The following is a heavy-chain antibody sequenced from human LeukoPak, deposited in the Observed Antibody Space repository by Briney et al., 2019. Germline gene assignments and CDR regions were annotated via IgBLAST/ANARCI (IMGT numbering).Heavy chain of an antibody. D-gene: IGHD3-10*01. V-gene: IGHV3-7*01. CDR1: GFIFRNYW. J-gene: IGHJ4*02. CDR2: INEDGSEK. Sequence: GGSLRLSCAAAGFIFRNYWMGWVREAPGKGLEWVANINEDGSEKYYVDSVKGRFIISRDNAKNSLYLQMDLLRAEDTAVFYCLSGSGHCGQGTLVTVSS. CDR3: LSGSGH.